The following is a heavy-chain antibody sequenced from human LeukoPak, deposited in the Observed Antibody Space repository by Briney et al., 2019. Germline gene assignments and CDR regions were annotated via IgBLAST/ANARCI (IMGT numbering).Heavy chain of an antibody. CDR3: ARDWPDLRSPGFDP. J-gene: IGHJ5*02. D-gene: IGHD3-3*01. Sequence: PGGSLRLSCAASGFTFSSYGMHWVRQAPGKGLEWVAFIRYDGSNKYYADSVKGRFTISRDNSKNTLYLQMNSLRAEDTAVYYCARDWPDLRSPGFDPWGQGTLVTVSS. CDR1: GFTFSSYG. CDR2: IRYDGSNK. V-gene: IGHV3-30*02.